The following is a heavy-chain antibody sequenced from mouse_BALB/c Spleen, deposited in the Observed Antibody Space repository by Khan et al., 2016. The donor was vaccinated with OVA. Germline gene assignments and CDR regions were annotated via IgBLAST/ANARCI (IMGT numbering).Heavy chain of an antibody. Sequence: QVQLQQSGPDLVRPSQSLSLTCTVTGYTITNYWRGWVKQRPGHGLDWMGDIHHGGVLTNYNEMFKGKATLTADTSYTSFFLQFSRLTSEDSAAYFCARWGTWYMDDWGAGTTVTVSS. CDR3: ARWGTWYMDD. J-gene: IGHJ1*01. CDR2: IHHGGVLT. D-gene: IGHD2-14*01. V-gene: IGHV1-63*02. CDR1: GYTITNYW.